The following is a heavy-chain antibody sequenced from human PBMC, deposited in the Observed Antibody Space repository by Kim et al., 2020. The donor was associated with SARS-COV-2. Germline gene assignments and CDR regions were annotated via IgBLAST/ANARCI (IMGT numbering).Heavy chain of an antibody. V-gene: IGHV3-13*04. Sequence: GGSLRLSCAASGFNFSSYDMNWVRQATGKGLEWVSDIGTAGDTYYPGSVKGRFTISRENAKNSLYLQMNSLRAGDTAVYYCARGGGSGSYSGDAFDIWGQGRMVTLSS. D-gene: IGHD3-10*01. CDR3: ARGGGSGSYSGDAFDI. CDR1: GFNFSSYD. J-gene: IGHJ3*02. CDR2: IGTAGDT.